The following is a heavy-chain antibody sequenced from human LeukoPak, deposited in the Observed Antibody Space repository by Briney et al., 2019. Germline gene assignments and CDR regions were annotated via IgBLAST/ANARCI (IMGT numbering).Heavy chain of an antibody. CDR1: LCTFSGCA. J-gene: IGHJ1*01. CDR3: AKAAPRGDDSRSFQH. CDR2: ISGRGGST. Sequence: GGSLRLSRAPSLCTFSGCAMSWVGPAPRKGGECVSAISGRGGSTYYADSVKGRFTISRDNSKNTLYLQMNSLRAEDTAVYYCAKAAPRGDDSRSFQHWGQGTLVAVSS. V-gene: IGHV3-23*01. D-gene: IGHD4-17*01.